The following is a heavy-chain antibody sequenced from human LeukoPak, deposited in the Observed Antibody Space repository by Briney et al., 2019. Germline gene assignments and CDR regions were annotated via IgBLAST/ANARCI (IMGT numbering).Heavy chain of an antibody. V-gene: IGHV3-53*01. Sequence: GGSLRLSCAASGFTVSSNYMSWVRQAPGKGLEWVSFIYSGGSTYYADTVKGRFTISRDNSKNTMYRQMNSLRAEDTAVYYCASNLLSSRIVVATAGAFDIWGQGTMVTVSS. CDR3: ASNLLSSRIVVATAGAFDI. CDR2: IYSGGST. J-gene: IGHJ3*02. D-gene: IGHD3-22*01. CDR1: GFTVSSNY.